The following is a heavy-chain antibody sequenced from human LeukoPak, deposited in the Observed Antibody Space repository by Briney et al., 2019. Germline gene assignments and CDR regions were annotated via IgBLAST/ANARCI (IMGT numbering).Heavy chain of an antibody. V-gene: IGHV3-21*01. J-gene: IGHJ6*02. CDR3: ARASLDCSGGSCYSTGYYYGMDV. CDR1: GFTFSSYS. CDR2: ISSSSSYI. Sequence: GGSLRLSCAASGFTFSSYSMNWVRQAPGKGLEWVSSISSSSSYIYYADSAKGRFTISRDNAKNSLYLQMNSLRAEDTAVYYCARASLDCSGGSCYSTGYYYGMDVWGQGTTVTVSS. D-gene: IGHD2-15*01.